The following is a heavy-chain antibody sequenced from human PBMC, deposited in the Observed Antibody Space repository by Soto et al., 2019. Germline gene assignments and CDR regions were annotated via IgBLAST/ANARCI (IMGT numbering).Heavy chain of an antibody. CDR3: ARIVLYDILTGYRAFDY. D-gene: IGHD3-9*01. CDR1: GYTFTSYA. CDR2: INAGNGNT. V-gene: IGHV1-3*01. Sequence: ASVKVSCKASGYTFTSYAMHWVRQAPGQRLEWMGWINAGNGNTKYSQKFQGRVTITRDTSASTAYMELSSLRSEDTAVYYCARIVLYDILTGYRAFDYWGQGTLVTVS. J-gene: IGHJ4*02.